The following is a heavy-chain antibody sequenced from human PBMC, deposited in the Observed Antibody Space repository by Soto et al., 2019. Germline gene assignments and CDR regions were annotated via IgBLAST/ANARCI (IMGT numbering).Heavy chain of an antibody. V-gene: IGHV4-59*08. CDR3: ARQGYCSGGSCYLGVFDP. CDR1: GGSISSYY. J-gene: IGHJ5*02. D-gene: IGHD2-15*01. CDR2: IYYSGST. Sequence: SETLSLTCTVSGGSISSYYWSWIRQPPGKGLEWIGYIYYSGSTNYNPSLKSRVTISVDTSKNQFSLKLSSVTAADTAVYYCARQGYCSGGSCYLGVFDPWGQGTLVTVSS.